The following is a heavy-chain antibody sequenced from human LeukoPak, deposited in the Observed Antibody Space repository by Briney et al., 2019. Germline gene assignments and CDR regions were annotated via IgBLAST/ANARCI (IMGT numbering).Heavy chain of an antibody. D-gene: IGHD3-10*01. J-gene: IGHJ4*02. CDR3: ARGFLGDYYGSGSYYVFDY. CDR1: GFTFSGSA. V-gene: IGHV4-34*01. Sequence: GSLRLSCAASGFTFSGSAMHWVRQASGKGLEWIGEINHSGSTNYNPSLKSRVTISVDTSKNQFSLKLNSVTAADTAVYYCARGFLGDYYGSGSYYVFDYWGQGTLVTVSS. CDR2: INHSGST.